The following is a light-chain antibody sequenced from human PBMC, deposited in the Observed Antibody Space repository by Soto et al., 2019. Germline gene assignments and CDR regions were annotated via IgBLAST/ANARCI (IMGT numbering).Light chain of an antibody. Sequence: QSALTQPPSASGSPGQSLTISCAGTSSDVGGYDYVSWYQQHPGKVPKLMIYEVSKRPSGVPDRFSGSKSGNTASLTVSGLHAEDEADYYCSSYAGSNNFVFGSETKVTVL. CDR1: SSDVGGYDY. CDR2: EVS. V-gene: IGLV2-8*01. J-gene: IGLJ1*01. CDR3: SSYAGSNNFV.